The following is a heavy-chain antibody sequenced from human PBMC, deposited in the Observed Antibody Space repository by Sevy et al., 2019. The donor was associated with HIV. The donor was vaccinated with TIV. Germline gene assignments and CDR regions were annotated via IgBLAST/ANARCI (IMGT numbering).Heavy chain of an antibody. CDR3: ATPRPTSGGDYLDR. CDR1: GGPMRSSGHY. V-gene: IGHV4-31*03. D-gene: IGHD1-26*01. J-gene: IGHJ4*02. Sequence: SETLSLTCTVSGGPMRSSGHYWTWIRQHPGKGLEVVGYIYYSGSTYYNPSLKSRLAILIDTSQNQLSRKLSSGTAAGTAIYYCATPRPTSGGDYLDRWGQGILVTVSS. CDR2: IYYSGST.